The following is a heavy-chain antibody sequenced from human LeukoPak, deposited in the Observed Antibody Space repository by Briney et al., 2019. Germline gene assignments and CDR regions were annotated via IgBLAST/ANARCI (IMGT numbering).Heavy chain of an antibody. D-gene: IGHD6-13*01. CDR3: ARDADLAGTQNLFDY. CDR2: INPSGGST. CDR1: GYTFTSYY. J-gene: IGHJ4*02. Sequence: ASVKVSCKASGYTFTSYYMHWVRQAPGQGLEWMGIINPSGGSTSYAQKFQGRVTMTRDMSTSTVYMELSSLRSEDTAVYYCARDADLAGTQNLFDYWGQGTLVTVSS. V-gene: IGHV1-46*01.